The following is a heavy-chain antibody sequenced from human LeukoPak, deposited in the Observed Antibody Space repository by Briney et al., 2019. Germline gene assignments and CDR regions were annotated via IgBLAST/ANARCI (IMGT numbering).Heavy chain of an antibody. CDR3: ARVTGYMVEDYFDY. D-gene: IGHD6-13*01. Sequence: PSETLSLTCTVSGGSISSSSYYWGWIRQPPGKGLEWIGYIYYSGSTNYNPSLKSRVTILVDTSKNQFSLKLSSVTAADTALYYCARVTGYMVEDYFDYWGQGTLVTVSS. CDR2: IYYSGST. CDR1: GGSISSSSYY. J-gene: IGHJ4*02. V-gene: IGHV4-61*05.